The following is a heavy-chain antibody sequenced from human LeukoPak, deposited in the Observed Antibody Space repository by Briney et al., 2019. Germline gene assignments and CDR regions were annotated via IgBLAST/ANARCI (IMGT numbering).Heavy chain of an antibody. CDR2: IYISGST. V-gene: IGHV4-4*07. J-gene: IGHJ4*02. Sequence: PSETLSLTCTVSGGSISRYYWSWIRQPAGKGLEWIGRIYISGSTIYNPSLKSRVTMSVDTSKNQFSLKLSSVAAADTAVYYCATDRAAVAEPFDYWGQGTLVTVSS. CDR1: GGSISRYY. D-gene: IGHD6-19*01. CDR3: ATDRAAVAEPFDY.